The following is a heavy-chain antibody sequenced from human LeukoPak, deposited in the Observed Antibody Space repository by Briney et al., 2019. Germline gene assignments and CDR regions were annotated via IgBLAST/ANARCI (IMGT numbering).Heavy chain of an antibody. V-gene: IGHV1-18*04. CDR1: GYTFTGYY. Sequence: ASVEVSCKASGYTFTGYYMHWVRQAPGQGLEWMGWISAYNGNTNYAQKLQGRVTMTTDTSTSTAYMELRSLRSDDTAVYYCARDLGTTVPTTVTYYYYGMDVWGQGTTVTVSS. J-gene: IGHJ6*02. D-gene: IGHD4-11*01. CDR3: ARDLGTTVPTTVTYYYYGMDV. CDR2: ISAYNGNT.